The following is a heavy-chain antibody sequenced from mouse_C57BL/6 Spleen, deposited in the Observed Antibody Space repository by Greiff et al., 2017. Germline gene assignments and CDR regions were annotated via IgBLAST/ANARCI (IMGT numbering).Heavy chain of an antibody. V-gene: IGHV1-81*01. J-gene: IGHJ4*01. D-gene: IGHD2-3*01. CDR1: GYTFTSYG. CDR2: IYPRSGNT. CDR3: ARGDDGYFAMDD. Sequence: VQLQQSGAELARPGASVKLSCKASGYTFTSYGISWVKQRTGQGLEWIGEIYPRSGNTYYNEKFKGKATLTADKSSSTAYLELRSLTSEDSADYCCARGDDGYFAMDDWGQGTSVTVSA.